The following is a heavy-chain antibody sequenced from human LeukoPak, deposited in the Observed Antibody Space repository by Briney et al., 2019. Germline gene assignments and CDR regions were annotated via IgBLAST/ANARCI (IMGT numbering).Heavy chain of an antibody. CDR1: GYTFTSYA. V-gene: IGHV7-4-1*01. CDR3: ARGRGRYDHAWGSYRGTFAS. D-gene: IGHD3-16*02. CDR2: INTNTGNP. J-gene: IGHJ4*02. Sequence: ASVKVSCKASGYTFTSYAMNWVRQAPGQGLEWMGWINTNTGNPTYAQGFTGRFVFSLDTCVSTAYLQSGSLKAEDTAVYYCARGRGRYDHAWGSYRGTFASWGQGTLVTASS.